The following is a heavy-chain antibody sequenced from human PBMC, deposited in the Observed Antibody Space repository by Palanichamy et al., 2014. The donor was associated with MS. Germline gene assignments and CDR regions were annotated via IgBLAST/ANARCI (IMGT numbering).Heavy chain of an antibody. D-gene: IGHD3-3*01. Sequence: QVQLQESGPGLVKPSETLSLTCTVSGGSISSYYWSWIRQPPGKGLEWIGYIYYSGSTNYNPSLKSRVTISVDTSKNQFSLKLSSVTAADTAVYYCAREVRRYYDFWSGYKNDYYYYYGMDVWGQGTTVTVSS. V-gene: IGHV4-59*01. CDR1: GGSISSYY. J-gene: IGHJ6*02. CDR2: IYYSGST. CDR3: AREVRRYYDFWSGYKNDYYYYYGMDV.